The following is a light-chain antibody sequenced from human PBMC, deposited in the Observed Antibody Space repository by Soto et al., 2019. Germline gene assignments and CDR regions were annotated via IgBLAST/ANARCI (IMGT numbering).Light chain of an antibody. CDR2: DAS. Sequence: DIQMSQSPSTLSASVGDRVTITCRASQSISGWLAWYQQKPGKAPKLLMYDASSLDSGVPSRFSGSGSGTEFTLTISSLQPDDFATYYCQQYNSYWTFGQGTKVDIK. J-gene: IGKJ1*01. CDR3: QQYNSYWT. CDR1: QSISGW. V-gene: IGKV1-5*01.